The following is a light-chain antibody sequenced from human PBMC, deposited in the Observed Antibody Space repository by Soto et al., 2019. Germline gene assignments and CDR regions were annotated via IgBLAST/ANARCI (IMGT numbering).Light chain of an antibody. CDR2: VAS. CDR1: QGISRW. Sequence: DSQMNQSPSSVSASVGDRVTITCPASQGISRWLAWYQQKPGKAPNLLISVASSLQSGVPSRFSGSGSGTDFALTISGLQPEDFATYYCQQSSSFPLYTFGQGTKVQIK. V-gene: IGKV1-12*01. J-gene: IGKJ2*01. CDR3: QQSSSFPLYT.